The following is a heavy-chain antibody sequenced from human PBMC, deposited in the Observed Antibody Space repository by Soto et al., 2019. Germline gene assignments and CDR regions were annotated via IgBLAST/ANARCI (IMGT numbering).Heavy chain of an antibody. CDR3: ARIGRIRGGNYYYYGMDV. V-gene: IGHV1-3*01. Sequence: KFQGRVTITRDTSASTAYMELSSLRSEDTAVYYCARIGRIRGGNYYYYGMDVWGQGTTVTVSS. J-gene: IGHJ6*02. D-gene: IGHD3-3*02.